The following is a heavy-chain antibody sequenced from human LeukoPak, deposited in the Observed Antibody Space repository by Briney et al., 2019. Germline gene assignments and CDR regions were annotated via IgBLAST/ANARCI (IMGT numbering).Heavy chain of an antibody. CDR3: ARGPYRAYFDY. V-gene: IGHV1-8*02. J-gene: IGHJ4*02. CDR1: GYTFNIYG. D-gene: IGHD3-16*01. CDR2: MNPNSGKT. Sequence: ASVKVSCKTSGYTFNIYGITWVRQAPGQGLEWMGWMNPNSGKTGSAQKFQGRVTMTRNTSISTAYLELSSLRSEDTAVYYCARGPYRAYFDYRGQGTLVTVSS.